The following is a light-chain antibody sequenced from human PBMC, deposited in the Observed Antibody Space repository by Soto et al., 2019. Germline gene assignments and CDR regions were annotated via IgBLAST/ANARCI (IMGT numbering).Light chain of an antibody. CDR3: QQYGGSPYT. J-gene: IGKJ2*01. CDR1: QTINSG. CDR2: GVS. Sequence: EIVLTQSPGTLSLSPGERATLSCRASQTINSGLAWYQHKRGQAPRLLIYGVSVRAIGIPDRFGGSGSGTDFTLTISRLEPEDFAVYFCQQYGGSPYTFXQGTKADIK. V-gene: IGKV3-20*01.